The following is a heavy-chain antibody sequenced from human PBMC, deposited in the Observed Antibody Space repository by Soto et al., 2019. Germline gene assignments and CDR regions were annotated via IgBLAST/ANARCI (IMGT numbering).Heavy chain of an antibody. CDR2: ISGSGGST. Sequence: PGGSLRLSCAASGFTFSSYAMSWGRQAPGKGLEWVSAISGSGGSTYYADSVKGRFTISRDNSKNTLYLQMNSLRAEDTAVYYCAKGLVVTAIRGNAFDIWGQGTMVTVSS. J-gene: IGHJ3*02. D-gene: IGHD2-21*02. CDR3: AKGLVVTAIRGNAFDI. V-gene: IGHV3-23*01. CDR1: GFTFSSYA.